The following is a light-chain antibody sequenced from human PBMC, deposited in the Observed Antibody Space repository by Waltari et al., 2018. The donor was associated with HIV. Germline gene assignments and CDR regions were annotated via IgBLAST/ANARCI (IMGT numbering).Light chain of an antibody. CDR1: SSYIGSNY. J-gene: IGLJ2*01. Sequence: QSVLTQAPSASGTPGQRVTISSSGSSSYIGSNYVYWCQQLPGTASKLLIYRDNQRPSGVPDRISGSRSGTSASLAFPGLRSESSMGCRPEWSGLVGGGTRLTVL. CDR2: RDN. V-gene: IGLV1-47*01. CDR3: EWSGL.